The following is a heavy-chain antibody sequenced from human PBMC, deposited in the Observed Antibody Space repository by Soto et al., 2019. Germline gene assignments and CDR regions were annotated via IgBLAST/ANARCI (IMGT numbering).Heavy chain of an antibody. CDR1: GFIFENFG. V-gene: IGHV3-23*01. D-gene: IGHD1-26*01. CDR3: AKNQGVELVPLATVDWFDP. CDR2: ISGSGFKK. J-gene: IGHJ5*02. Sequence: GGSLRLCCAASGFIFENFGMSWVRQAPGKGLEWISSISGSGFKKYYADSVKGRFTISRDNSKSTVYLELNNLSAEDTAVYHCAKNQGVELVPLATVDWFDPWGQGSVVTVSS.